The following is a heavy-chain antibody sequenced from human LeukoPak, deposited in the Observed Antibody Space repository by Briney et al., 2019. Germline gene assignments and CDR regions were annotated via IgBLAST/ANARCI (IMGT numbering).Heavy chain of an antibody. D-gene: IGHD4-17*01. Sequence: GGSLRLSCAASGFTFSSYSMNWVRQAPGKGLEWVSSISSSSSYIYYADSVKGRFTISRDNAKNSLYLQMNSLRAEDTAVYYCARELSTVTSRARRDWFDPWGQGTLVTVSS. CDR1: GFTFSSYS. V-gene: IGHV3-21*01. CDR3: ARELSTVTSRARRDWFDP. J-gene: IGHJ5*02. CDR2: ISSSSSYI.